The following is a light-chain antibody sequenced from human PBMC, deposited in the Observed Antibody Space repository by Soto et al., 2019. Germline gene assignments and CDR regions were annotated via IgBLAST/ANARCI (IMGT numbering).Light chain of an antibody. V-gene: IGKV1-5*01. CDR2: DAS. J-gene: IGKJ2*01. CDR3: HQYNSGPPGT. Sequence: IHVTQSPSTLSASLGYIVTITCRSSQSISSWLAWYQQKPGKAPKLLIYDASTLQSGVPSRFSGSGSGTEFTLTISSLQSEDFALYYCHQYNSGPPGTLGQGTKVDIK. CDR1: QSISSW.